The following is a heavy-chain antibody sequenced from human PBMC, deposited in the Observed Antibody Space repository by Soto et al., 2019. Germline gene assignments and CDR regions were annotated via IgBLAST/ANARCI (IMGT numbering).Heavy chain of an antibody. CDR2: INAGNGNT. Sequence: ASVKVSCKASGYTFTSYAMHWVRQAPGQRLEWMGWINAGNGNTKYSQKFQGRVTITRDTSASTAYMELSSLRSEDTAVYYCALGYCISTSCYGNSSYSGMDVWGQGTTLTVSS. CDR3: ALGYCISTSCYGNSSYSGMDV. J-gene: IGHJ6*02. D-gene: IGHD2-2*01. CDR1: GYTFTSYA. V-gene: IGHV1-3*01.